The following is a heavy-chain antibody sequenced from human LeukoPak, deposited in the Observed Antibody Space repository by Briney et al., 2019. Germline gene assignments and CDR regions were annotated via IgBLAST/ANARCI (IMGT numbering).Heavy chain of an antibody. CDR3: ARDEAYQLLL. Sequence: GGSLRLSCAASGFAFRTYWMHWVRHAPGKGLVWVSRINGDGSSTNYADSVKGRFTISRDNGKNMVYLQMNSLRDEDTAVYYCARDEAYQLLLWGQGTLVTVSS. J-gene: IGHJ4*02. CDR1: GFAFRTYW. CDR2: INGDGSST. V-gene: IGHV3-74*01. D-gene: IGHD2-2*01.